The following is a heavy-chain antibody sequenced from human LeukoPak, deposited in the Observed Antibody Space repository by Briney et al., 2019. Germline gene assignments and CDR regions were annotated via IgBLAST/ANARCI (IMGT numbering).Heavy chain of an antibody. CDR2: INPSGGST. Sequence: ASVKVSCKASGYTFTSYGISWVRQAPGQGLEWMGIINPSGGSTSYAQKFQGRVTMTRDTSTSTVYMELSSLRSEDTAVYYCARDNVEIQLWLRRTYYFDYWGQGTLVTVSS. V-gene: IGHV1-46*01. J-gene: IGHJ4*02. D-gene: IGHD5-18*01. CDR3: ARDNVEIQLWLRRTYYFDY. CDR1: GYTFTSYG.